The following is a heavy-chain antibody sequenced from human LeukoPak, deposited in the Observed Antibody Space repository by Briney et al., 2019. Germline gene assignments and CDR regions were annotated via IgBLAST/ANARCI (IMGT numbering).Heavy chain of an antibody. CDR1: GGSISSYY. J-gene: IGHJ4*02. V-gene: IGHV4-59*12. D-gene: IGHD6-13*01. CDR2: IYYSGST. Sequence: SETLSLTCTVSGGSISSYYWSWIRQPPGKGLEWIGYIYYSGSTNYNPSLKSRVTMSVDTSKNQFSLKLSSVTAADTAVYYCARAQGYSSSWSFDYWGQGTLVTVSS. CDR3: ARAQGYSSSWSFDY.